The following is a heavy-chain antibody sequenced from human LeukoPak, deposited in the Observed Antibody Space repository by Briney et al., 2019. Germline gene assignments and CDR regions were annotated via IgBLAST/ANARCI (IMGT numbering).Heavy chain of an antibody. CDR3: AKDPGDTAMMVSFFDY. V-gene: IGHV3-23*01. Sequence: SGGSLRLSCAASGFTFSSYAMSWVRQAPGKGLEWVSAISGSGGSTYYADPVKGRFTISRDNSKNTLYLQMNSLRAEDTAVYYCAKDPGDTAMMVSFFDYWGQGTLVTVSS. CDR2: ISGSGGST. J-gene: IGHJ4*02. D-gene: IGHD5-18*01. CDR1: GFTFSSYA.